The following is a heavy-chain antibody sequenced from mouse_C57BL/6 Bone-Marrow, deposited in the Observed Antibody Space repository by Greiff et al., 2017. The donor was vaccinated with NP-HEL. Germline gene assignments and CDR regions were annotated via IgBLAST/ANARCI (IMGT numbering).Heavy chain of an antibody. D-gene: IGHD2-13*01. CDR2: IDPEDGDT. J-gene: IGHJ1*03. CDR3: TLYGDYRYFDV. Sequence: VQLQQSGAELVRPGASVKLSCTASGFTIKDYYMHWVKQRPEQGLEWIGRIDPEDGDTEYAPKFQGKATMTADTSSNTAYLQLSSLTSEDTAVDYCTLYGDYRYFDVWGTGTTVTVSS. CDR1: GFTIKDYY. V-gene: IGHV14-1*01.